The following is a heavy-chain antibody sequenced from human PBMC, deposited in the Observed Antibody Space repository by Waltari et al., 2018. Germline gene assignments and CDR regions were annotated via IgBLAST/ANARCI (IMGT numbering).Heavy chain of an antibody. J-gene: IGHJ2*01. D-gene: IGHD3-3*01. CDR2: ISSSSSYI. V-gene: IGHV3-21*01. CDR3: ARGVGRLEWLLRGSWYFDL. CDR1: FTFSSYS. Sequence: FTFSSYSMNWVRQAPGKGLEWVSSISSSSSYIYYADSVKGRFTISRDNAKNSLYLQMNSLRAEDTAVYYCARGVGRLEWLLRGSWYFDLWGRGTLVTVSS.